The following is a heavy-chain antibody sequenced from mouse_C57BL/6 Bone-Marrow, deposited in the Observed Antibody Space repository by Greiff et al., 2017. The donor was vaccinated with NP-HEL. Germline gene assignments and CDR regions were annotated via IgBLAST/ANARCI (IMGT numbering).Heavy chain of an antibody. CDR2: IYPRSGNT. Sequence: VQLQQSGAELARPGASVKMSCKASGYTFTNYGISWVKQSTGQGLEWIGEIYPRSGNTYYNEKFKGKATLTADKSSSTAYMELSSLTSEDSAVYVCAISPYGSSSWFSYWGQGTLVTVSA. CDR1: GYTFTNYG. CDR3: AISPYGSSSWFSY. D-gene: IGHD1-1*01. V-gene: IGHV1-81*01. J-gene: IGHJ3*01.